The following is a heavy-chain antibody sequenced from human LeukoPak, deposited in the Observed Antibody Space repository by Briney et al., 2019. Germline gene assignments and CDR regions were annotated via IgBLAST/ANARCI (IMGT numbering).Heavy chain of an antibody. CDR3: TKVGLLGYCSSTSCYNDY. Sequence: GGSLRLSCAASGFTFSSYSMNWVRQAPGKGLEWVSSISSSSSYIYYADSVKGRFTISRDNSKNTLYLQMNSLRAEDTAVYYCTKVGLLGYCSSTSCYNDYWGQGTLVTVSS. V-gene: IGHV3-21*04. CDR2: ISSSSSYI. CDR1: GFTFSSYS. J-gene: IGHJ4*02. D-gene: IGHD2-2*02.